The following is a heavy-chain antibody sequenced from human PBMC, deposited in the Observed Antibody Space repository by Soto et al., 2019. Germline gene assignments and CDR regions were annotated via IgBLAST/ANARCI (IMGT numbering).Heavy chain of an antibody. CDR2: ISYDGSNK. V-gene: IGHV3-30*18. D-gene: IGHD3-10*01. CDR3: AKDDYVAFYKVFNYYYYMDV. Sequence: GGSLRLSCAASGFTFSSYGMHWVRQAPGKGLEWVAVISYDGSNKYYADSVKGRFTISRDNSKNTLYLQMNSLRAEDTAVYYCAKDDYVAFYKVFNYYYYMDVCGKXTTVTVSS. J-gene: IGHJ6*03. CDR1: GFTFSSYG.